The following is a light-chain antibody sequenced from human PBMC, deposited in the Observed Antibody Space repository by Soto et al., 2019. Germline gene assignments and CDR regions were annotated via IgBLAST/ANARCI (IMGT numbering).Light chain of an antibody. V-gene: IGLV4-69*01. CDR3: QTWGTGIYVV. CDR2: LNSDGSH. CDR1: SGHSSYA. Sequence: QLVLTQSPSASASLGASVNLTCTLSSGHSSYAIAWHQQQPEKGPRYLMKLNSDGSHSKGDGIPDRFSGSSSGAERYLTISSLQSEDEADYSCQTWGTGIYVVFGGGTKLTVL. J-gene: IGLJ2*01.